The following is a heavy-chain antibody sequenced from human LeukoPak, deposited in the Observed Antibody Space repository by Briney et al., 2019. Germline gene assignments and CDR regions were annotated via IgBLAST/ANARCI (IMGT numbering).Heavy chain of an antibody. CDR2: ISGSGGST. J-gene: IGHJ4*02. Sequence: GGSLRLSCAASGFTLSSYAVSSVRQAPGKGLEWVSAISGSGGSTYYADSVKGRFTISRDNSKNTLYLQMNSLRAEDTAVYYCEKDSDYDFLSGYYAVFDYWGQGTMVTVSS. D-gene: IGHD3-3*01. CDR3: EKDSDYDFLSGYYAVFDY. CDR1: GFTLSSYA. V-gene: IGHV3-23*01.